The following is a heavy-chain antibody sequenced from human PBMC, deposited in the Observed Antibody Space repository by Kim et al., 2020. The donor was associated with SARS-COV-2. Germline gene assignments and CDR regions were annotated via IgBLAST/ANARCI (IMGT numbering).Heavy chain of an antibody. J-gene: IGHJ4*02. D-gene: IGHD2-21*02. CDR3: ARLTDTGYYDS. V-gene: IGHV5-10-1*01. Sequence: NYGPSFQGHVTISADKTISTAYLQWSSLKASDTAMYYCARLTDTGYYDSWGQGTLVTVSS.